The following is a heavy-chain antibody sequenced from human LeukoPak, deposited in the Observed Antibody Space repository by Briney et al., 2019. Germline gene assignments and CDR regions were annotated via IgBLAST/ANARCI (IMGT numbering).Heavy chain of an antibody. J-gene: IGHJ3*01. CDR2: INHSGST. Sequence: PSETLSLTCAVYGGSFSGYYWSWIRQPPGKGLEWIGEINHSGSTNYNPSLKSRVAISVDTSKNQFSLKLISVTAADTAVYYCVIVHMLFAFYVWGQRTTVSASS. CDR3: VIVHMLFAFYV. CDR1: GGSFSGYY. D-gene: IGHD3-10*01. V-gene: IGHV4-34*01.